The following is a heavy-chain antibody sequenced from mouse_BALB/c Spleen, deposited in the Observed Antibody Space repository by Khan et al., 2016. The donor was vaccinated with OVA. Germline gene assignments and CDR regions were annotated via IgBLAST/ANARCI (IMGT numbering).Heavy chain of an antibody. V-gene: IGHV3-8*02. Sequence: EVELVESGPSLVKPSQTLSLTCSVSGDSITSGYWNWIRKFPGNKLEYMGYITYSGSHSYNPSLKSRISITRDTSKNQYYLQLNSVTTEDKATYYCARSGFYAMDYWGQGTSVTVSS. J-gene: IGHJ4*01. CDR2: ITYSGSH. D-gene: IGHD1-3*01. CDR1: GDSITSGY. CDR3: ARSGFYAMDY.